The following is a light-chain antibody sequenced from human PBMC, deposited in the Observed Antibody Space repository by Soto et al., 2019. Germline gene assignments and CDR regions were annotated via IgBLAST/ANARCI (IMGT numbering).Light chain of an antibody. CDR1: SSNIGRDY. J-gene: IGLJ3*02. Sequence: QSVLTQPPSTSGTPGQRVTISCSGSSSNIGRDYVYWFQQLPGTAPKLLIYTNNQRPSGVPDRFSGSKSDTSASLAISGLRSEDEAEYYCAVWDDSLSGWVFGGGTKLTVL. CDR3: AVWDDSLSGWV. CDR2: TNN. V-gene: IGLV1-47*02.